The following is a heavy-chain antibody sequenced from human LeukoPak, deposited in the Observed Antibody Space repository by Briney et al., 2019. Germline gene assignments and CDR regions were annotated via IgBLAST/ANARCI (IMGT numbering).Heavy chain of an antibody. CDR3: ARDRGITIFGVYSSWFDP. Sequence: ASVKVSCKASGYTFTSYDINWVRQATGQGLEWMGWMNPNSGNTGYAQKFQGRVTMTRNTSISTAYMELSSLRSEDTAVYYCARDRGITIFGVYSSWFDPWGQGTLVTVSS. CDR2: MNPNSGNT. CDR1: GYTFTSYD. V-gene: IGHV1-8*01. D-gene: IGHD3-3*01. J-gene: IGHJ5*02.